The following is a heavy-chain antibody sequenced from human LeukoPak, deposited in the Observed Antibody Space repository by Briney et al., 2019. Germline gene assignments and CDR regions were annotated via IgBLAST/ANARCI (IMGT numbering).Heavy chain of an antibody. CDR3: AMPDVDYCSSTSCYRHPFDY. CDR2: ISSSSSYI. CDR1: GFTFSDYY. Sequence: NPGGSLRLSCAASGFTFSDYYMSWIRQAPGKGLEWVSSISSSSSYIYYADSVKGRFTISRDNSKNTLYLQMNSLRAEDTAVYYCAMPDVDYCSSTSCYRHPFDYWGQGTLVTVSS. D-gene: IGHD2-2*01. V-gene: IGHV3-11*03. J-gene: IGHJ4*02.